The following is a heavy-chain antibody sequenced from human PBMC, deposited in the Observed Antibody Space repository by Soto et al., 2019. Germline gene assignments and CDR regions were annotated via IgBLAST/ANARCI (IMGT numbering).Heavy chain of an antibody. CDR1: XXXXXSYX. CDR2: ISGSGGST. J-gene: IGHJ4*02. D-gene: IGHD1-26*01. CDR3: AKDSDSGSYYAGTFDY. Sequence: EVQLLESGGGLVQPGGXLXLXCXXSXXXXXSYXMXWVRQAPGKGLEWVSAISGSGGSTYYADSVKGRFTISRDNSKNTLYLQMNSLRAEDTAVYYCAKDSDSGSYYAGTFDYWGQGTLVTVSS. V-gene: IGHV3-23*01.